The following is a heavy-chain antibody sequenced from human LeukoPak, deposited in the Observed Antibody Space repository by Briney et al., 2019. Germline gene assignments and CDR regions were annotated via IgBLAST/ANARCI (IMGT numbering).Heavy chain of an antibody. CDR1: GFTFSSYS. CDR2: ISSSSSYI. J-gene: IGHJ5*02. V-gene: IGHV3-21*01. Sequence: MPGGSLRLSCAASGFTFSSYSMNWVRQAPGKGLEWVSSISSSSSYIYYADSVKGRFTISRDNAENSLYLQMNSLRAEDTAVYYCARDFTRVTIFGVGTWGQGTLVTVSS. CDR3: ARDFTRVTIFGVGT. D-gene: IGHD3-3*01.